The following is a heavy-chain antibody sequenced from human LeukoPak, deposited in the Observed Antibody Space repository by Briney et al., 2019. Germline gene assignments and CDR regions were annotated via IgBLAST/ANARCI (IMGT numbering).Heavy chain of an antibody. CDR2: IIPIFGTA. V-gene: IGHV1-69*13. D-gene: IGHD3-10*01. CDR1: GGTFSSYA. J-gene: IGHJ4*02. Sequence: ASVKVSCKASGGTFSSYAISWVRQAPGQGLEWMGGIIPIFGTANYAQKFQGRATITADESTSTAYMELSSLRSEDTAVYYCARGLTYYYGSGSSSFDYWGQGTLVTVSS. CDR3: ARGLTYYYGSGSSSFDY.